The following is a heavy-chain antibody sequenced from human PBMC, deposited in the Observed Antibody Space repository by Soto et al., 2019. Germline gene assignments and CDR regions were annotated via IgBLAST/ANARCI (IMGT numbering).Heavy chain of an antibody. Sequence: PSETLSLTCTVSGGSISSGGYYWSWIRQHPGKGLEWIGYIYYSGSTYYNPSLKSRVTISVDTSKNQFSLKLSSVTAADTAVYYCARDPLFSGDYVEGGDAFAIWGQGTMVTVSS. CDR1: GGSISSGGYY. CDR3: ARDPLFSGDYVEGGDAFAI. CDR2: IYYSGST. J-gene: IGHJ3*02. V-gene: IGHV4-31*03. D-gene: IGHD4-17*01.